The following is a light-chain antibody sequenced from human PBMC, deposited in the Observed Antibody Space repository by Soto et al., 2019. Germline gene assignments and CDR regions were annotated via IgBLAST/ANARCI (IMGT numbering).Light chain of an antibody. J-gene: IGLJ1*01. V-gene: IGLV2-14*03. CDR1: SSDVGIYNY. CDR3: NSYTSNNTYV. Sequence: QSALTQPASVSGAPGQSIAISCTGSSSDVGIYNYVSWYQQHPGKVPKLMIYDVSNRPSGVSNRFSGSKSGNTASLTISGLRAEDEADYYCNSYTSNNTYVFVTGTKVTVL. CDR2: DVS.